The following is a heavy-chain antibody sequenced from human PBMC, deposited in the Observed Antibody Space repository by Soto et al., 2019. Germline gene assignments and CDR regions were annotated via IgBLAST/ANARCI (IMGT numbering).Heavy chain of an antibody. CDR1: GGSISSSSYY. Sequence: PSETLSLTCTVSGGSISSSSYYGGWLRQPPGKGLEWIGSIYYSGSTYSTQSLKSRVTTSVDTSKNQFPLKLSSVTAADTAVYYCARQLGAAAGTCPLDYWGQGTLVTVSS. CDR3: ARQLGAAAGTCPLDY. J-gene: IGHJ4*02. D-gene: IGHD6-13*01. V-gene: IGHV4-39*01. CDR2: IYYSGST.